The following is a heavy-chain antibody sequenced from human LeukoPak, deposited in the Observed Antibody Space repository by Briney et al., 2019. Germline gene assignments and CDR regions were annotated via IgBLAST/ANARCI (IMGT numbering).Heavy chain of an antibody. CDR1: GFTFSSYG. Sequence: PGGSLRLSCAASGFTFSSYGMHWVRQAPGKGLEWVAVIWYDGSNKYYADSVKGRFTISRDNSKNTLYLQMNSLRAEDTAVYYCARSPSFSYSSSWVDYWGQGTLVTVYS. CDR3: ARSPSFSYSSSWVDY. D-gene: IGHD6-13*01. V-gene: IGHV3-33*01. CDR2: IWYDGSNK. J-gene: IGHJ4*02.